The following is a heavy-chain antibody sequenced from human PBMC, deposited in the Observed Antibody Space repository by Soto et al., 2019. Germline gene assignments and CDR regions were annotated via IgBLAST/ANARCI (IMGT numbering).Heavy chain of an antibody. CDR3: ARGRTGTTYDAFDI. CDR2: VSSNGGST. D-gene: IGHD1-1*01. V-gene: IGHV3-64*01. J-gene: IGHJ3*02. CDR1: GFTFSSYA. Sequence: EVQLVESGGGLVQPGGSLILSCAASGFTFSSYAMHWVRQAPGKGLGFVSAVSSNGGSTYYASSVKGRFTVSRDNSKNTLFLQMGSLRPEDMAVYFCARGRTGTTYDAFDIWGLGTMVTVSS.